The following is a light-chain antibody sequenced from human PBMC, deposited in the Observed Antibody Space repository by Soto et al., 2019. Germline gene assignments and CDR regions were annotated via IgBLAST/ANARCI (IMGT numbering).Light chain of an antibody. Sequence: DIQMTQPPSSLSSSVGDRVTVTCQASHDIRDYLNWYQQKPGKPPKLLIYDASNLQTGVPSRFSGSGSGTDFTFTISSLQPEDIATYFCHQYDNLPQTFGPGTKVDIK. CDR2: DAS. J-gene: IGKJ3*01. CDR1: HDIRDY. CDR3: HQYDNLPQT. V-gene: IGKV1-33*01.